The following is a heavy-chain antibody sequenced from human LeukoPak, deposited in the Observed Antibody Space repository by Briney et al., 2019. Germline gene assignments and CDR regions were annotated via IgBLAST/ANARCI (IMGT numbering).Heavy chain of an antibody. CDR1: AFTFSTYG. Sequence: GGSLRLSCAASAFTFSTYGMHWVRQAPGKGLEWVASIWYDGSNKYYADSVKGRFTISRDNSKNTLYLQMNSLRAEDTAVYYCARGYSGGSWPVNFEFWGRGSLVTVSS. V-gene: IGHV3-33*01. CDR3: ARGYSGGSWPVNFEF. CDR2: IWYDGSNK. D-gene: IGHD2-21*01. J-gene: IGHJ4*02.